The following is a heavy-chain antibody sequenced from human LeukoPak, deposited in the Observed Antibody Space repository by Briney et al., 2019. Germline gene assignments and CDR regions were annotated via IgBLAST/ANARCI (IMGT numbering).Heavy chain of an antibody. D-gene: IGHD3-10*01. Sequence: SETLSLTCAVYGGSFSGYYWSWIRQPPGKGLEWIGEINHSGSTNYNPSLKSRVTISVDTSKNQFSLKLSSVTAADTAVYYCARGRLLWSQTGYYYMDAWGKGTTVTVSS. CDR2: INHSGST. CDR3: ARGRLLWSQTGYYYMDA. CDR1: GGSFSGYY. V-gene: IGHV4-34*01. J-gene: IGHJ6*03.